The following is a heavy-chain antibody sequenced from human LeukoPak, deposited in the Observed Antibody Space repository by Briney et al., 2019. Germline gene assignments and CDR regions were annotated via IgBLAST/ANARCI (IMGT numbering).Heavy chain of an antibody. Sequence: PGGSLRLSCAASGFTFSSYAMSWVRQAPGKGLEWVAVISYDGSNKYYADSVKGRFTISRDNSKNTLYLQMNSLRAEDTAVYYCAREMAPHDAFDIWGQGTMVTVSS. D-gene: IGHD5-12*01. V-gene: IGHV3-30-3*01. CDR1: GFTFSSYA. CDR3: AREMAPHDAFDI. J-gene: IGHJ3*02. CDR2: ISYDGSNK.